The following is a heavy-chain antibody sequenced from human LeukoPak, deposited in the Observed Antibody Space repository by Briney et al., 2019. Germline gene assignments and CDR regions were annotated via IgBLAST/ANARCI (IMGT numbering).Heavy chain of an antibody. D-gene: IGHD6-19*01. CDR3: ARDQDSSGWYSNRELDP. J-gene: IGHJ5*02. Sequence: ASVTVSCKASGYTFTSYGISWVRQAPGQGLEWMGWISAYNGNTNYAQKLQGRVTMTTDTSTSTAYMELRSLRSDDTAVYYCARDQDSSGWYSNRELDPWGQGTLVTVSS. V-gene: IGHV1-18*01. CDR1: GYTFTSYG. CDR2: ISAYNGNT.